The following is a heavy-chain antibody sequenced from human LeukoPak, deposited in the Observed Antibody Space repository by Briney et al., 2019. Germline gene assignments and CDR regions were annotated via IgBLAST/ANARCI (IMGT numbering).Heavy chain of an antibody. CDR3: ARVVGSWYYFGY. V-gene: IGHV4-38-2*01. CDR1: GYSIRTGYY. J-gene: IGHJ4*02. CDR2: VYHSGST. Sequence: SETLSLTCGVSGYSIRTGYYWGWVRQPPGKDLEWIGSVYHSGSTYYNPSLKSRVNILVDTSKNQFSLSLTSVTAADTAVYYCARVVGSWYYFGYWGQGTLVTVSS. D-gene: IGHD6-13*01.